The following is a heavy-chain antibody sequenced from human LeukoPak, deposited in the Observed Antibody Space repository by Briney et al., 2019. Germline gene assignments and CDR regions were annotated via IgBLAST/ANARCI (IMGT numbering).Heavy chain of an antibody. Sequence: GASVKVSCEVSGYTLTELSTHWVRQAPGKGLEWMGGFDPEDGEIVYAQNFQGRVTMTEDTSTDTAYMALSSLRSEDTAIYYCATANRLTRDSSGYYPDSWGQGTLVTVSS. J-gene: IGHJ4*02. CDR1: GYTLTELS. D-gene: IGHD3-22*01. CDR2: FDPEDGEI. CDR3: ATANRLTRDSSGYYPDS. V-gene: IGHV1-24*01.